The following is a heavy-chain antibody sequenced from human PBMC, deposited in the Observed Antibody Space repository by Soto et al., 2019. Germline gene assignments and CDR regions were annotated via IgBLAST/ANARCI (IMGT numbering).Heavy chain of an antibody. V-gene: IGHV4-39*01. CDR1: GGSISSSSCY. Sequence: SETLSLTCTVSGGSISSSSCYWGWIRQPPGKGLEWIGSIYYSGSTYYNPSLKSRVTISVDTSKNQFSLKLSSVTAADTAVYYCARLLARRAYYFDYWGQGTLVTVSS. D-gene: IGHD2-15*01. CDR3: ARLLARRAYYFDY. J-gene: IGHJ4*02. CDR2: IYYSGST.